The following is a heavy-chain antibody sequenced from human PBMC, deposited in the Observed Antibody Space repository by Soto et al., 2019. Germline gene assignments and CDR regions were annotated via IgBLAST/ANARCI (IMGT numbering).Heavy chain of an antibody. CDR3: ARETGRSSGWYDAFDI. Sequence: GGSLRLSCAASGFTFDDYGMSWVRQAPGKGLEWVSGINWNGGSTGYADSVKGRFTISRDNGKNSLYLQMNSLRAEDTALYHCARETGRSSGWYDAFDIWGQGTMVTVSS. CDR1: GFTFDDYG. J-gene: IGHJ3*02. CDR2: INWNGGST. V-gene: IGHV3-20*01. D-gene: IGHD6-13*01.